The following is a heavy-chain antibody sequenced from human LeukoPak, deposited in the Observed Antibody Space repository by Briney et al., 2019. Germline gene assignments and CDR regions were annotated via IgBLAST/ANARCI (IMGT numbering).Heavy chain of an antibody. D-gene: IGHD3-22*01. J-gene: IGHJ4*02. CDR2: IKQDGSEK. CDR1: GFTFSSYW. Sequence: PGGSLRLSCAASGFTFSSYWMSWVRQAPGKGLEWGDNIKQDGSEKYYVDSVKGRFTISRDNAKNSLYLQMNSLRAEDTAVYYCARVNSFTMIVVVITAYFDYWGQGTLVTVSS. V-gene: IGHV3-7*01. CDR3: ARVNSFTMIVVVITAYFDY.